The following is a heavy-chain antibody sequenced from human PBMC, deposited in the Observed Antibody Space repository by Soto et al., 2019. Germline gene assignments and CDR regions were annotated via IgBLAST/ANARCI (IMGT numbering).Heavy chain of an antibody. J-gene: IGHJ4*02. V-gene: IGHV3-23*01. CDR2: ISGSGGST. CDR1: GFTFRSYG. CDR3: AKTSSASGRECPGH. Sequence: DVKLLESGGGRAKPGGSLRLSCEASGFTFRSYGMTWVRQAPGKGLEWVAAISGSGGSTFYADSLGGRFTISRDNSKNILYLEMQSLSAGDTAMYYCAKTSSASGRECPGHWGQGAQVTVSS. D-gene: IGHD2-2*01.